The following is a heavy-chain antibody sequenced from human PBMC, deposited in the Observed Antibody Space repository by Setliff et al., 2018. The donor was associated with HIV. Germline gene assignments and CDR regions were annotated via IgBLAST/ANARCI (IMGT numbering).Heavy chain of an antibody. D-gene: IGHD5-18*01. CDR3: ARGLRGYSYGYFGRVVGEDY. CDR1: GGSLSSYY. CDR2: IHPTGHI. J-gene: IGHJ4*02. V-gene: IGHV4-34*01. Sequence: PSETLSLTCVAYGGSLSSYYWNWIRQTPGKGLEWIGEIHPTGHINYNPSYKSRVTVSLDTSKIQFSLRLNSVTAADTAVYYCARGLRGYSYGYFGRVVGEDYWGQGTLVTVSS.